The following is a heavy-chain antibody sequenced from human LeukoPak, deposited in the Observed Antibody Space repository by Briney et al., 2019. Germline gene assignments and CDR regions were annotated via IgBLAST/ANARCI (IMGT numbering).Heavy chain of an antibody. D-gene: IGHD3-10*01. CDR1: GFTFSSYA. CDR3: ARGPRITILPGV. J-gene: IGHJ6*02. V-gene: IGHV3-30-3*01. Sequence: GGSLRLSCAASGFTFSSYAMSWVRQAPGKGLEWVAVISYDGSNKYYADSVKGRFTISRDNSKNTLYLQMNSLRAEDTAVYYCARGPRITILPGVWGQGTTVTVSS. CDR2: ISYDGSNK.